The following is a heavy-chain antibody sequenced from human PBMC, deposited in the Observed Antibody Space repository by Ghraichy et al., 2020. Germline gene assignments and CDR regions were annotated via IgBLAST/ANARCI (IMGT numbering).Heavy chain of an antibody. CDR1: GFTFSDYW. J-gene: IGHJ4*02. CDR2: IKGDGSEK. V-gene: IGHV3-7*03. D-gene: IGHD5-18*01. CDR3: SRDRAMDDF. Sequence: LSLTCAASGFTFSDYWINWARQAPGKGLEWVANIKGDGSEKHYLDSVKGRFTISRDNAENSVYLQMNSLRVEDTAVYYCSRDRAMDDFWGQGTLVTVSS.